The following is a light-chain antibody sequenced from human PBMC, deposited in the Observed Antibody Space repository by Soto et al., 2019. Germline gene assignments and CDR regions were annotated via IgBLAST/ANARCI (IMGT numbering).Light chain of an antibody. CDR1: QSVSSNY. J-gene: IGKJ1*01. CDR3: QHYGSSPET. CDR2: GAS. V-gene: IGKV3-20*01. Sequence: EIVLTQSPGTLSLSPGERATLSCRASQSVSSNYLAWYQQKPGQAPRLLIYGASSSATGIPDRFSGSGSGTDFTLTISRLEPEDVAVYYCQHYGSSPETFGPGTKVEIK.